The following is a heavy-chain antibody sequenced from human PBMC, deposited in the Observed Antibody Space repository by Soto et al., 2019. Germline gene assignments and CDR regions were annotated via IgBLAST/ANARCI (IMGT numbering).Heavy chain of an antibody. J-gene: IGHJ4*02. CDR3: ARRAFSSSSGGFDY. CDR1: SGSISSNSYN. V-gene: IGHV4-39*01. Sequence: SETLSLTCAVSSGSISSNSYNWGWIRQPPVRGLEWIGSISYGGSPYYNPSLKSRVTISVDTSKKQFSLRLNSVTAADTAVYYCARRAFSSSSGGFDYWGRGTLVTVSS. CDR2: ISYGGSP. D-gene: IGHD6-6*01.